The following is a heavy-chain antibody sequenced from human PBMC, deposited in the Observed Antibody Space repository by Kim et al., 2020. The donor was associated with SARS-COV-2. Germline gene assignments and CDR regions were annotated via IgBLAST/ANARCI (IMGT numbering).Heavy chain of an antibody. D-gene: IGHD3-10*01. CDR1: GFTFSSYG. CDR2: IWYDGSNK. CDR3: ARDPAYYGSGSYRIQYYYYMDV. V-gene: IGHV3-33*01. Sequence: GGSLRLSCAASGFTFSSYGMHWVRQAPGKGLEWVAVIWYDGSNKYYADSVKGRFTISRDNSKNTLYLQMNSLRAEDTAVYYCARDPAYYGSGSYRIQYYYYMDVWGKGTTVTVSS. J-gene: IGHJ6*03.